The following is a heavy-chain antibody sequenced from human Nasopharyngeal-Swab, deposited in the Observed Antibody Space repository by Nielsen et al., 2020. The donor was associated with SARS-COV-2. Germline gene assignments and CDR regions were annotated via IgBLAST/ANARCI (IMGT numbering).Heavy chain of an antibody. Sequence: GSLRLSCAVYGGSFSGYYWSWIRQPPGKGLEWIGEINHSGSTNYNPSLKSRVTISVDTSKNQFSLKLSSVTAADTAVYYCATLPPKSPWNCSSTSCYRLGFDYWGRGTLVTVSS. D-gene: IGHD2-2*01. CDR1: GGSFSGYY. CDR2: INHSGST. V-gene: IGHV4-34*01. CDR3: ATLPPKSPWNCSSTSCYRLGFDY. J-gene: IGHJ4*02.